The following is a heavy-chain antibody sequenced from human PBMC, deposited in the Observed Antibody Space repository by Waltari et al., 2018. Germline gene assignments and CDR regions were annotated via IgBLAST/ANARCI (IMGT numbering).Heavy chain of an antibody. D-gene: IGHD6-19*01. CDR2: IIPIFGAT. CDR3: ARVLAVPAGRPDRDSYYFYYMDL. J-gene: IGHJ6*03. CDR1: GGTFSSYG. Sequence: QVQLVQSGPEVRRPGSSVKVSCKASGGTFSSYGVNWLRQAPGRGLEWLGGIIPIFGATNYARNFQDRVTITAHEPTSIAYMELSSLRSEDTAVYYCARVLAVPAGRPDRDSYYFYYMDLWGTGTTVIISS. V-gene: IGHV1-69*12.